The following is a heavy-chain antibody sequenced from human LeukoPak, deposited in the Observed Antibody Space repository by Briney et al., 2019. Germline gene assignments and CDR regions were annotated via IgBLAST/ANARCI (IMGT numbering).Heavy chain of an antibody. CDR2: ISYDGSNK. D-gene: IGHD6-6*01. V-gene: IGHV3-30*04. Sequence: GGSLRLSCAASGFTFSSYAMHWVRQAPGKGLEWVAVISYDGSNKYYADSVKGRFTISRDNSKNTLYLQMNSLRAEDTAVYYCARAGASSSSILGSGWFDPWGQGTLVTVSS. CDR1: GFTFSSYA. CDR3: ARAGASSSSILGSGWFDP. J-gene: IGHJ5*02.